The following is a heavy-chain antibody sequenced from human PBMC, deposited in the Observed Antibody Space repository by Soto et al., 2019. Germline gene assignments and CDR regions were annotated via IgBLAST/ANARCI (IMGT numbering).Heavy chain of an antibody. D-gene: IGHD3-22*01. V-gene: IGHV1-2*04. CDR3: ARGPVVGYYDSSGYLTNFYY. CDR1: GYTFTGYY. CDR2: INPNSGGT. Sequence: ASVKVSCKASGYTFTGYYMHWVRQAPGQGLECMGWINPNSGGTNYAQKFQGWVTMTRDTSTSTVYMELSSLRSEDTAVYYCARGPVVGYYDSSGYLTNFYYWGQGTLVTVSS. J-gene: IGHJ4*02.